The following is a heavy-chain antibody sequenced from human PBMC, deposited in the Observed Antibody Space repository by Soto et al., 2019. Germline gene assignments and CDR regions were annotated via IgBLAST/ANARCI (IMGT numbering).Heavy chain of an antibody. CDR1: GYTFTSYD. J-gene: IGHJ6*02. Sequence: ASVKVSCKASGYTFTSYDINWVRQATGQGLEWMGWMNPNIGNTGYAQKFQGRVTMTRDTSISTAYMELSSLRSEDTAVYYCARQWELSGYYYGMDVWGQGTTVTVSS. CDR2: MNPNIGNT. V-gene: IGHV1-8*01. CDR3: ARQWELSGYYYGMDV. D-gene: IGHD1-26*01.